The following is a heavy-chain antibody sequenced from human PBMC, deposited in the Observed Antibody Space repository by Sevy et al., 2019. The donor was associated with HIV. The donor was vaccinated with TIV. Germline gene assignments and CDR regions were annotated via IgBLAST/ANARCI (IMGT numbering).Heavy chain of an antibody. J-gene: IGHJ6*02. CDR3: ARGTDYGDYAGNYYYYGMDV. Sequence: GSLRLSCAASGFTFSDYYMSWIRQAPGKGLEWVSYISSSGSTIYYADSVKGRFTISRDNAKNSLYLQMNSLRAEDTAVYYCARGTDYGDYAGNYYYYGMDVWGQGTTVTVSS. CDR2: ISSSGSTI. D-gene: IGHD4-17*01. V-gene: IGHV3-11*01. CDR1: GFTFSDYY.